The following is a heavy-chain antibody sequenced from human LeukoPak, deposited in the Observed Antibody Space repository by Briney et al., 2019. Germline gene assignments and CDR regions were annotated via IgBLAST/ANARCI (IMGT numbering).Heavy chain of an antibody. CDR2: ISAYNGNT. D-gene: IGHD1-26*01. CDR3: ARDSARPVGATGPAFDY. J-gene: IGHJ4*02. CDR1: GYTFTSYG. V-gene: IGHV1-18*01. Sequence: GASVKVSCKASGYTFTSYGISWVRQAPGQGLEWMGWISAYNGNTNYAQKLQGRVTMSTDTSTSTAYMELKSLRSDDTAVYYCARDSARPVGATGPAFDYRGQGTLVTVSS.